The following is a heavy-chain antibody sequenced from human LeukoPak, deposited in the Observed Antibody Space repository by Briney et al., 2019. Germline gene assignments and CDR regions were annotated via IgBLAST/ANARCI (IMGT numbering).Heavy chain of an antibody. CDR1: GFNVSSNY. V-gene: IGHV3-66*01. CDR3: ARDRQGVWFDP. D-gene: IGHD6-13*01. Sequence: GGSLRLSCAASGFNVSSNYMSWVRQAPGKGLEWVSVIYSGGSTYYADSVKGRFTISRDNSKNTLYLQMNSLRAEDTAVYYCARDRQGVWFDPWGQGTLVTVSS. CDR2: IYSGGST. J-gene: IGHJ5*02.